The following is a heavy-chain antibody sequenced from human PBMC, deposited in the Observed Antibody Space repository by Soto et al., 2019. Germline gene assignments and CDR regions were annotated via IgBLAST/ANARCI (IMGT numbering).Heavy chain of an antibody. V-gene: IGHV1-69*12. CDR3: ARVLLGFGYTYGDV. Sequence: QVQLVQSGAEVKKPGSSVKVSCKASGGTFSNYALISWVRQPPGQGLEWMGGIIPIDATVNYAQKFQGRITITADESTTTAYMDLGTLRSEDTAVYYCARVLLGFGYTYGDVWGQGTTVTVSS. D-gene: IGHD3-10*01. CDR2: IIPIDATV. CDR1: GGTFSNYA. J-gene: IGHJ6*01.